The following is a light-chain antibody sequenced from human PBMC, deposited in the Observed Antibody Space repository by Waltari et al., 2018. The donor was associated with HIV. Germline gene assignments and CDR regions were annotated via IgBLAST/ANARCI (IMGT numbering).Light chain of an antibody. J-gene: IGLJ1*01. CDR3: QAWDTSTGV. CDR1: KLGDKY. CDR2: QDN. Sequence: SYELIQPPSVSVSPGQTATITCSGDKLGDKYVCWYQLKPGQSPVLVVYQDNKRPSGIPERFSGSNSGNTATLTINGTQAVDEGDYYCQAWDTSTGVFGAGTKVSVL. V-gene: IGLV3-1*01.